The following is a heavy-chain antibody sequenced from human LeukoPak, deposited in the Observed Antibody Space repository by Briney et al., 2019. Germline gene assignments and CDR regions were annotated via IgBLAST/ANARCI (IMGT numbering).Heavy chain of an antibody. CDR1: GGSISSGNW. Sequence: PSETLSLTCAVSGGSISSGNWWSWVRQPPGKGLEWIGEIYHSGTTNNNPSLKSRVTISVDRSKSQFSLRLSSVTAVDTAVYYCASPMYYAGFDIWGQGTMVT. J-gene: IGHJ3*02. CDR3: ASPMYYAGFDI. CDR2: IYHSGTT. D-gene: IGHD3-16*01. V-gene: IGHV4-4*02.